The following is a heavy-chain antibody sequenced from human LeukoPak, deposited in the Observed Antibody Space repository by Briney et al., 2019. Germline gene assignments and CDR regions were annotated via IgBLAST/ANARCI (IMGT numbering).Heavy chain of an antibody. CDR1: GYSISSGYY. D-gene: IGHD2-2*01. CDR3: AREGDYSSTQEGDAFDI. J-gene: IGHJ3*02. CDR2: IYHSGST. Sequence: PSETLSLTCAVSGYSISSGYYWGWIRPPPGKGLEWIGSIYHSGSTYYNPSLKSRVTISVDTSKNQFSLKLSSVTAADTAVYYCAREGDYSSTQEGDAFDIWGQGTMVTVSS. V-gene: IGHV4-38-2*02.